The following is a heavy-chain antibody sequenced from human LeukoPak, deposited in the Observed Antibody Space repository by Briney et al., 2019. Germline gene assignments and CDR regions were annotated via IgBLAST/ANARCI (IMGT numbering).Heavy chain of an antibody. V-gene: IGHV3-74*01. J-gene: IGHJ4*02. D-gene: IGHD3-16*01. CDR1: GFTFSTYW. CDR2: IRSDGSST. CDR3: ARDYTYAYNY. Sequence: TGGSLRLSCAASGFTFSTYWMHWVRQAPGKGLVWVSHIRSDGSSTSYADSVKGRFTISIATAKNTLYLQMNRLRAEDTAVYFCARDYTYAYNYWGQGTLVTVSS.